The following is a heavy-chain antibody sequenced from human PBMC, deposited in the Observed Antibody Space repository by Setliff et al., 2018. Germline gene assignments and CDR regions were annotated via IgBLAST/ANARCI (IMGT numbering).Heavy chain of an antibody. V-gene: IGHV3-74*01. CDR1: GFTFSNYW. J-gene: IGHJ4*02. Sequence: GGSLRLSCTASGFTFSNYWMHWVRQAPGKGLIWVSRITRDGSETSYGDSVKGRFTISRDNSKNTLYLQMNSLRAEDTAVYYCAKGSSGWFGLCDYWGQGTLVTVSS. CDR3: AKGSSGWFGLCDY. D-gene: IGHD6-19*01. CDR2: ITRDGSET.